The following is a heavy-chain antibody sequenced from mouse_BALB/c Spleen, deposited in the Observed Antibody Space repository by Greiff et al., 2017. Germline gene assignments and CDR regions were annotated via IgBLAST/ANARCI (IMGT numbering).Heavy chain of an antibody. CDR2: INPYNDGT. J-gene: IGHJ4*01. D-gene: IGHD1-2*01. CDR3: AIHYYGYDAMDY. V-gene: IGHV1-14*01. CDR1: GYTFTSYV. Sequence: EVKLMESGPELVKPGASVKMSCKASGYTFTSYVMHWVKQKPGQGLEWIGYINPYNDGTKYNEKFKGKATLTSDKSSSTAYMELSSLTSEDSAVYYCAIHYYGYDAMDYWGQGTSVTVSS.